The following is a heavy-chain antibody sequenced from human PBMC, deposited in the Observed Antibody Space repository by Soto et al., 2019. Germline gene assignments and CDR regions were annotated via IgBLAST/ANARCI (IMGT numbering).Heavy chain of an antibody. V-gene: IGHV3-30*03. CDR2: ISYDGNNK. CDR3: ARGPSYSDTYFDH. CDR1: EFTFSNYA. D-gene: IGHD4-17*01. Sequence: GGSLRLSCAASEFTFSNYAMHWVRQAPGKGLQWLAVISYDGNNKYYADSVEGRFTISRDNSKNTVYLQMNSLRLEDTAVYYCARGPSYSDTYFDHWGQGTLVTVSS. J-gene: IGHJ4*02.